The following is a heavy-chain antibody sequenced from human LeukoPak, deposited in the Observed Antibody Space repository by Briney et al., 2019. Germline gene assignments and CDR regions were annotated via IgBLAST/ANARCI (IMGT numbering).Heavy chain of an antibody. V-gene: IGHV3-23*01. J-gene: IGHJ4*02. CDR1: GFTFSSYA. D-gene: IGHD2-2*01. Sequence: PGGSLRLSRAASGFTFSSYAMSWVRQAPGKGLEWVSAISGSGGSTYYADSVKGRFTISRDNSKNTLYLQMNSLRAEDTAVYYCAKDSRYCSSTSCYSASDYWGQGTLVTVSS. CDR2: ISGSGGST. CDR3: AKDSRYCSSTSCYSASDY.